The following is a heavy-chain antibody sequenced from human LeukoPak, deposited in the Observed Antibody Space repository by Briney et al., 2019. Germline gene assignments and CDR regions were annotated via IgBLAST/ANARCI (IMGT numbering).Heavy chain of an antibody. J-gene: IGHJ4*02. CDR3: AADNLLEGY. CDR1: GGTFSTYA. D-gene: IGHD1-1*01. V-gene: IGHV1-69*13. Sequence: SVKVSCKTSGGTFSTYAISWVRQAPGQGLEWMGGIIPIFGTGNYAQKFQGRVTITADESTSTVYMELSSLRSEDTAVYYCAADNLLEGYWGQGTLVTVSS. CDR2: IIPIFGTG.